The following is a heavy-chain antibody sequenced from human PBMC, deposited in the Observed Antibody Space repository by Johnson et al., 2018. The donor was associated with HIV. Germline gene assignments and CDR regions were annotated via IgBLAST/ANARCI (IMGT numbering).Heavy chain of an antibody. CDR1: GFTFSSYA. Sequence: VQLVESGGGVVQPWRSLSLSCAASGFTFSSYAMSWVRQAPGKGLEWVSTIIGSGSTIYYADSVKGRFTISRDNAKNSLYLQMNSLRAEDTAVYYCARDFSSSSNAFDIWGQGTMVTVSS. V-gene: IGHV3-48*04. D-gene: IGHD6-6*01. J-gene: IGHJ3*02. CDR2: IIGSGSTI. CDR3: ARDFSSSSNAFDI.